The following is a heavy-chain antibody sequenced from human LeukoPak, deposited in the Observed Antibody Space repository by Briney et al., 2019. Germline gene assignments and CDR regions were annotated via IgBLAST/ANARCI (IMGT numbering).Heavy chain of an antibody. J-gene: IGHJ4*02. V-gene: IGHV3-21*01. CDR1: GFSFRSFS. CDR3: ARGHYDVLAASYKWTPDY. CDR2: ISASSSYI. Sequence: GGSLRLSCAASGFSFRSFSMDWVRQAPGKGLEWVSSISASSSYIAYADSVKGRFTTSRDNAKNSLSLQLNSLRVEDTAVYYCARGHYDVLAASYKWTPDYWGQGTLVTVSS. D-gene: IGHD3-9*01.